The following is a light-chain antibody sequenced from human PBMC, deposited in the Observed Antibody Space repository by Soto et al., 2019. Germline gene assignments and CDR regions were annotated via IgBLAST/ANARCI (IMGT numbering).Light chain of an antibody. J-gene: IGKJ2*01. CDR1: QNVATN. V-gene: IGKV3-15*01. Sequence: EIVMTQSPASLSVSSGESATLSCRASQNVATNLAWYQHKPGQPPRLLIYGATTRATGVPARFSGSGSGTYCTLTIRGQQSEDSALYYCQQYNAWPPEDTFGQGTKLEIK. CDR2: GAT. CDR3: QQYNAWPPEDT.